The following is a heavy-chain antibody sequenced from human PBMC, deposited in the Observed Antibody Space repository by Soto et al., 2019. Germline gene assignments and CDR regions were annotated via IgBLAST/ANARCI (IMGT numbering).Heavy chain of an antibody. CDR2: TYYRSNWNF. D-gene: IGHD3-3*02. CDR3: AGELDIHHGLGY. J-gene: IGHJ4*02. CDR1: WGSVSSNTAT. V-gene: IGHV6-1*01. Sequence: PSQTLSLTCVISWGSVSSNTATWNWVRQSPSRGLEWLGRTYYRSNWNFDYALSVKSRITINPDTSKNQFSLQLNPLTPEDTAVYYCAGELDIHHGLGYWGPGTSVTVSS.